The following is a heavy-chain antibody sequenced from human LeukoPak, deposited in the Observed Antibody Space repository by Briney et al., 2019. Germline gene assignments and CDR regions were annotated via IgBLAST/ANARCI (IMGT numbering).Heavy chain of an antibody. CDR1: GFTFSSYA. Sequence: GGSLRLSCAASGFTFSSYAMRWVRQAPGKGLEWVSAISPSSGTFYADSVKGRFTISRDNSKNTLYLQMNSLRAEDTAIYYCARPQSSSGYYWPFDDWGQGTLVTVSS. CDR2: ISPSSGT. CDR3: ARPQSSSGYYWPFDD. J-gene: IGHJ4*02. V-gene: IGHV3-23*01. D-gene: IGHD3-22*01.